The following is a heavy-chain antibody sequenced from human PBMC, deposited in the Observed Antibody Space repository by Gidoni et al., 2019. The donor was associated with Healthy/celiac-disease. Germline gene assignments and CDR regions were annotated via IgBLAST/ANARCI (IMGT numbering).Heavy chain of an antibody. D-gene: IGHD3-22*01. CDR3: ARDSDYYDSSGYRSHDAFDI. Sequence: EVQLVESGGGLVKPGGSLRLSCAASGFTFRSYSMTWVRQAPGKGLEWVSSISSSSSYIYYADSVKGRFTISRDNAKNSLYLQMNSLRAEDTAVYYCARDSDYYDSSGYRSHDAFDIWGQGTMVTVSS. V-gene: IGHV3-21*01. J-gene: IGHJ3*02. CDR1: GFTFRSYS. CDR2: ISSSSSYI.